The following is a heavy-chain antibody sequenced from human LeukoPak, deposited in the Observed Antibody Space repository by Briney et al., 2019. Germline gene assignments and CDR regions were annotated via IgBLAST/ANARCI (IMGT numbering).Heavy chain of an antibody. CDR1: GFTFNTYS. CDR2: ISDRGSYI. Sequence: GSLRLSCTASGFTFNTYSMNWVRQAPGKGLEWVASISDRGSYIYYTDSVKGRFTITRDNAKNSLYLQMNSLRADDTAVYYCANHLACGSTSCPSFDDWGQGTLVIVSS. J-gene: IGHJ4*02. D-gene: IGHD2-2*01. CDR3: ANHLACGSTSCPSFDD. V-gene: IGHV3-21*01.